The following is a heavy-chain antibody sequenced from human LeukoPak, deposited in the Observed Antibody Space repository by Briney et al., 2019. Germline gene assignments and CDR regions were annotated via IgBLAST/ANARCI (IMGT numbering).Heavy chain of an antibody. CDR2: INHSGST. CDR1: GGSFNGYY. CDR3: ARGAYYYDSSGYYLGYYYYYMDV. Sequence: SETLSLTCAVYGGSFNGYYWSWIRQSPGKGLEWIGEINHSGSTNYNPSLKSRVTISVDTSKNQFSLKLSSVTAADTAVYYCARGAYYYDSSGYYLGYYYYYMDVWGKGTTVTVSS. D-gene: IGHD3-22*01. V-gene: IGHV4-34*01. J-gene: IGHJ6*03.